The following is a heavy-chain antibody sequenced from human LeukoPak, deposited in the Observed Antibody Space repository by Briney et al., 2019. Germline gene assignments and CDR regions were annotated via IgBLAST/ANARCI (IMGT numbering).Heavy chain of an antibody. D-gene: IGHD1-1*01. CDR3: ARHWNLRWFDP. J-gene: IGHJ5*02. V-gene: IGHV4-34*01. Sequence: PSETLSLTCAVYGGSFSGYYWSWIRQPPGKGLEWIGSIYYSGSTYYNPSLKSRVTISVDTSKNHFSLKLSSVTAADTAVYYCARHWNLRWFDPWGQGTLVTVSS. CDR1: GGSFSGYY. CDR2: IYYSGST.